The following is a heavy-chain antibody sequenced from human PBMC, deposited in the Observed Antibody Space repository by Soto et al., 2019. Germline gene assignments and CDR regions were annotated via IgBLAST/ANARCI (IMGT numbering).Heavy chain of an antibody. CDR1: GSTFSDYG. V-gene: IGHV3-33*01. CDR2: IWFDGSNE. CDR3: ARGSLYCSSTSCSYGMDV. Sequence: QVQLVESGGGVVQPGWSLRLSCAASGSTFSDYGMHWVRQAPGEGLQWVAVIWFDGSNEHYADSVKGRFTISRDNSKNTLYLQMYSLRAGDTAVYYCARGSLYCSSTSCSYGMDVWGQGTTVTVSS. J-gene: IGHJ6*02. D-gene: IGHD2-15*01.